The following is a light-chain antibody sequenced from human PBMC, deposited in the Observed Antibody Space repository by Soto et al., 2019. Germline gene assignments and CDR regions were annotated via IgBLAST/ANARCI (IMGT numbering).Light chain of an antibody. V-gene: IGKV1-5*01. Sequence: IQMTQSPSSLSASIGDRVTITCRASQGIGVRLAWYQQKPGKAPRLLIYDASSLESWVPSRFSGSGSGTDFTLTISRLEPEDFAVYYCQQYGSSLFSFGPGTKVDIK. CDR2: DAS. CDR3: QQYGSSLFS. J-gene: IGKJ3*01. CDR1: QGIGVR.